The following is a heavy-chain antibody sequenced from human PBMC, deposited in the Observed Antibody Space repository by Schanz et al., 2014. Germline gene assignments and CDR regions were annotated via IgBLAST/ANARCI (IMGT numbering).Heavy chain of an antibody. CDR2: VSDDGNKK. Sequence: QVHLMESGGGVGQPGRSLRLSCAASGFTFSGNAMHWVRQAPGKGLEWVAVVSDDGNKKYYADSVKGRFTISRDNSKNTLYLQMNGLRGEDTAVYYCAKDLDANYFDYWGQGILVTVSS. CDR3: AKDLDANYFDY. J-gene: IGHJ4*02. V-gene: IGHV3-30*18. CDR1: GFTFSGNA. D-gene: IGHD1-1*01.